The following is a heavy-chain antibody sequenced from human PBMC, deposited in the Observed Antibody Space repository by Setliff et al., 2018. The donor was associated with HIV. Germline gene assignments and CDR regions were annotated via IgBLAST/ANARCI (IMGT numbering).Heavy chain of an antibody. J-gene: IGHJ6*02. D-gene: IGHD1-26*01. CDR3: ARILGASYYYAMDV. Sequence: GGSLRLSCAASGFTVSSNHMNWVRQAPGKGLEWVSFIYSGGSTYYADSVKGRFTISRDNSKNTLYLQMNSLRVEDTAVYYCARILGASYYYAMDVWGQGTTVTVSS. V-gene: IGHV3-53*01. CDR2: IYSGGST. CDR1: GFTVSSNH.